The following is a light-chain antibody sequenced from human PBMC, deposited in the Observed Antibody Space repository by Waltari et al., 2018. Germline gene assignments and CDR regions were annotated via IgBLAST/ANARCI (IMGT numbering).Light chain of an antibody. CDR1: KLGNQY. Sequence: SFDLTQPPSVSVSPGQTASITCSGDKLGNQYACWYQQKPGQSPVLVNHQDNKRPAGIPGRFAGSNSGNTATLTISGTQAMDEADYYCQAWDSSTAVFGGGTKLTVL. V-gene: IGLV3-1*01. CDR2: QDN. J-gene: IGLJ2*01. CDR3: QAWDSSTAV.